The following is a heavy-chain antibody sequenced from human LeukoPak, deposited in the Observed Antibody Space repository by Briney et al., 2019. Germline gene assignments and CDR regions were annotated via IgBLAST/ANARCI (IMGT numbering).Heavy chain of an antibody. CDR3: AKGRSTEWELPFFDY. Sequence: GGSLRLSCAASGFTFRSYGMHWVRQAPGKGLEWVALISYDVSKKYYADSVKGRFTISRDNSKSTLYLQMSSLRTEDTAVYYCAKGRSTEWELPFFDYWGQGTLVTVSS. J-gene: IGHJ4*02. V-gene: IGHV3-30*18. D-gene: IGHD1-26*01. CDR1: GFTFRSYG. CDR2: ISYDVSKK.